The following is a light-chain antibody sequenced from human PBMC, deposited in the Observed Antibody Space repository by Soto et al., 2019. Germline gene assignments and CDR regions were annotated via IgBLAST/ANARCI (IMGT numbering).Light chain of an antibody. V-gene: IGLV2-14*01. CDR3: CSFTSITTYV. CDR2: EVS. CDR1: SSDVGAYNY. J-gene: IGLJ1*01. Sequence: QSVLTQPASVSGSLGQSITISCTGTSSDVGAYNYVSLYQQQPGKAPKLMISEVSNRPSGVSNRFSGSKSGNTASLIISGLQAEDEADYYCCSFTSITTYVFGTGTKVTVL.